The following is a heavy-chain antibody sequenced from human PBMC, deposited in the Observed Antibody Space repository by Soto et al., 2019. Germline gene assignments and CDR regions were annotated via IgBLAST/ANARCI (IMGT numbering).Heavy chain of an antibody. Sequence: QVQLVQSGAEVKKPGASVKVSCKASGYTFTSYDINWVRQATGQGLEWMGWMNPNGGNTGYAQKFQGRVTMTRNTSISTAYMELSSLRSEDTAVYYCARYASISWYVKLDYWGQGTLVTVSS. J-gene: IGHJ4*02. V-gene: IGHV1-8*01. D-gene: IGHD6-13*01. CDR2: MNPNGGNT. CDR1: GYTFTSYD. CDR3: ARYASISWYVKLDY.